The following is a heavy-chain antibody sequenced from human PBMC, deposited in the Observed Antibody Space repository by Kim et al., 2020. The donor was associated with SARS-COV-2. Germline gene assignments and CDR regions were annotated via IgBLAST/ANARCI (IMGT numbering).Heavy chain of an antibody. CDR2: IDDDGRET. V-gene: IGHV3-7*01. D-gene: IGHD2-15*01. CDR3: VRDVISTSGYYYFYYMDV. Sequence: GGSLRLSCVASGFQFSSFWMSWVRQTPGKGLEWVANIDDDGRETNYADSVAGRFGISSADGRNSLYLQLNSLRVEDSGVYYCVRDVISTSGYYYFYYMDVWGKGAAVTVSS. J-gene: IGHJ6*03. CDR1: GFQFSSFW.